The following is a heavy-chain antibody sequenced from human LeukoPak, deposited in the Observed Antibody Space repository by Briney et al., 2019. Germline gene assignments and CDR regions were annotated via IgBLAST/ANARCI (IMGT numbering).Heavy chain of an antibody. D-gene: IGHD1-14*01. J-gene: IGHJ4*02. CDR3: ARARIDY. V-gene: IGHV3-48*03. CDR1: GFTFSTYE. Sequence: GGSLRLSCAASGFTFSTYEMNWVRQAPGKGLEWVSYISAGGTIIYYADSVKGRFTISRDNAKNSLYLQMNSLRAEDTAVYYCARARIDYWGQGTLVTVSS. CDR2: ISAGGTII.